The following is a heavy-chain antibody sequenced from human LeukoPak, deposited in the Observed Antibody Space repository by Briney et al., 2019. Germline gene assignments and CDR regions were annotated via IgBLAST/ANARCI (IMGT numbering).Heavy chain of an antibody. CDR1: GFTFSSYA. CDR3: AGRITMVWGVIISPVFDYYYGMDV. Sequence: GGSLRLSCAASGFTFSSYAMSWVRQAPGKGLEWVSAISGSGGSTYYADSVKGRFTIPRDNSKNTLYLQMNSLRAEDTAVYYCAGRITMVWGVIISPVFDYYYGMDVWGQGTTVTVSS. J-gene: IGHJ6*02. CDR2: ISGSGGST. D-gene: IGHD3-10*01. V-gene: IGHV3-23*01.